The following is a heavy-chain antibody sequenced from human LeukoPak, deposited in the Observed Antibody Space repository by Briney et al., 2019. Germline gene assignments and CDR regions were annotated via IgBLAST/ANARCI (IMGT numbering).Heavy chain of an antibody. D-gene: IGHD4-23*01. Sequence: SETLSLTCAVSGGSISSSNWWSWVRQPPGKGLEWIGEINHSGSTNYNTSLKSRVTISLDTSKNQFSLKLSSVTAADTAVYYCARAVKGHYFDYWGQGTLVTVSS. CDR1: GGSISSSNW. V-gene: IGHV4-4*02. J-gene: IGHJ4*02. CDR3: ARAVKGHYFDY. CDR2: INHSGST.